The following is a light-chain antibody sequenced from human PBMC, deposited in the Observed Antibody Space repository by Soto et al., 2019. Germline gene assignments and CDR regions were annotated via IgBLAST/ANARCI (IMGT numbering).Light chain of an antibody. CDR3: QQYNNWTRT. CDR2: GAS. V-gene: IGKV3-15*01. Sequence: IVMTQSPATLSVSPGERATLSCRASQSVSSNLAWYQQKPGQAPRLLIYGASTRATGIPARFSGSGSGTEFTLTISSLQSEDFAVYYCQQYNNWTRTVGQGTKVDIX. J-gene: IGKJ1*01. CDR1: QSVSSN.